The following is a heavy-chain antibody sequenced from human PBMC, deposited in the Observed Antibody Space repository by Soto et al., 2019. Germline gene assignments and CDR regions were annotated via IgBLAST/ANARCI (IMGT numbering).Heavy chain of an antibody. CDR3: ARRIAAAGTYYYGMEV. D-gene: IGHD6-13*01. J-gene: IGHJ6*02. V-gene: IGHV4-39*01. Sequence: SETLSLTCTVSGGSISSSSYYWGWIRQPPGKGLEWIGTLYYGGSTFYNPSLKSRVTISVDTSKNQFSLKLSSVTAADTAVYYCARRIAAAGTYYYGMEVWGQGVTVTVSS. CDR2: LYYGGST. CDR1: GGSISSSSYY.